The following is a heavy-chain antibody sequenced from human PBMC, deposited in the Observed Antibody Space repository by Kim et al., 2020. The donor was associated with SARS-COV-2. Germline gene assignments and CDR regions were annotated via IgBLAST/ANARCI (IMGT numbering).Heavy chain of an antibody. CDR1: GFTFSGSA. CDR3: TRRPYSSSSPDYGMDV. J-gene: IGHJ6*02. D-gene: IGHD6-6*01. Sequence: GGSLRLSCAASGFTFSGSAMHWVRQASGKGLEWVGRIRSKANSYATAYAASVKGRFTISRDDSKNTAYLQMNSLKTEDTAVYYCTRRPYSSSSPDYGMDVWGQGTTVTVSS. V-gene: IGHV3-73*01. CDR2: IRSKANSYAT.